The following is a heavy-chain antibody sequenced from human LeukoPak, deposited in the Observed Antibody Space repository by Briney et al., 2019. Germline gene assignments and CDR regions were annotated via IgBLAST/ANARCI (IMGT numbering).Heavy chain of an antibody. CDR3: AREIYGSGTYPFEY. CDR1: GFTFSSSN. D-gene: IGHD3-10*01. CDR2: ISSSSSYI. J-gene: IGHJ4*02. Sequence: GGSLGLSCAASGFTFSSSNMNWVRQAPGKGLEWVSSISSSSSYIYYADSVKGRFTISRDNVKNSLYLQMNSLRAEDTAVYYCAREIYGSGTYPFEYWGQGTLVTVSS. V-gene: IGHV3-21*01.